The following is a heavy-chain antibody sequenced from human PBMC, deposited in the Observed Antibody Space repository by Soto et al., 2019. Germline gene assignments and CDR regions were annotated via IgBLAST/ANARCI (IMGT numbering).Heavy chain of an antibody. D-gene: IGHD3-10*01. CDR3: ARVGFGELLAHGMDV. Sequence: QVQLQESGPGLVKPSQTLSLTCTVSGGSISSGDYYWSWIRQPPGKGLEWIGYIYYSGSTYYNPSLTGRGTIPEDTSKNQFSLKLSSVTAADTAVYYCARVGFGELLAHGMDVWGQGTTVTVSS. V-gene: IGHV4-30-4*01. CDR2: IYYSGST. CDR1: GGSISSGDYY. J-gene: IGHJ6*02.